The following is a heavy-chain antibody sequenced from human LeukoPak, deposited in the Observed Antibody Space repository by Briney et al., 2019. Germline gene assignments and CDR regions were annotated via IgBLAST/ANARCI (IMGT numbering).Heavy chain of an antibody. Sequence: SETLSLTCTVSGGSISSSSYYWGWIRQPPGKVLEWIGSIYYSGSTYYNPSLKSRVTISVDTSKNQFSLKLSSVTAADTAVYYCARAGYCSSWYQGPDWFDPWGQGTLVTVSS. D-gene: IGHD6-13*01. CDR3: ARAGYCSSWYQGPDWFDP. CDR2: IYYSGST. J-gene: IGHJ5*02. V-gene: IGHV4-39*01. CDR1: GGSISSSSYY.